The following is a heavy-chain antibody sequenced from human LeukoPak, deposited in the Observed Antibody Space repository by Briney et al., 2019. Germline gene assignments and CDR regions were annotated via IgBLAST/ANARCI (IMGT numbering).Heavy chain of an antibody. CDR2: IASSGLNT. Sequence: GGSLRLSCAASGFMFSDAAMTWVRQAPGKGLEWVSLIASSGLNTYYADSVRGRFTISRDNSKNTLSLQMNSLRVEDTALYYCARGFVLGAAKNYFDYWGQGALVTVSS. CDR1: GFMFSDAA. D-gene: IGHD2-21*02. J-gene: IGHJ4*02. CDR3: ARGFVLGAAKNYFDY. V-gene: IGHV3-23*01.